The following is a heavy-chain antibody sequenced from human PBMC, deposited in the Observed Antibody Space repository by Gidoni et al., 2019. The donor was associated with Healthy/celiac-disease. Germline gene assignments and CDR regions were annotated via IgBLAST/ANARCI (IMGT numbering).Heavy chain of an antibody. CDR2: IYWDDDK. J-gene: IGHJ6*02. D-gene: IGHD3-10*01. CDR3: AHGLYYYGSGSYYRTPNYGMDV. CDR1: GFSLSTSGVG. V-gene: IGHV2-5*02. Sequence: QITLKESGSTLVKPTQTLTLTCTFSGFSLSTSGVGVGCIRQPPGKALEWLALIYWDDDKRYSPSLKSRLTITKDTSKNQVVLTMTNMDPVDTATYYCAHGLYYYGSGSYYRTPNYGMDVWGQGTTVTVSS.